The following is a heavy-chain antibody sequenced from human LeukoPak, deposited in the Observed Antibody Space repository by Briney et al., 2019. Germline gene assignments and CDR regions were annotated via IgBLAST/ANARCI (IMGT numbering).Heavy chain of an antibody. CDR3: ARHLFVGYGFWSGYYNKGNYFDY. CDR1: GGSISSSSYY. D-gene: IGHD3-3*01. V-gene: IGHV4-39*01. Sequence: SETLSLTCTVSGGSISSSSYYWGWIRQPPGKGLEWIGSIYYSGSTYYNPSLKSRVTISVDTSKNQFSLKLSSVTAADTAVYYCARHLFVGYGFWSGYYNKGNYFDYWGQGTLVTVSS. J-gene: IGHJ4*02. CDR2: IYYSGST.